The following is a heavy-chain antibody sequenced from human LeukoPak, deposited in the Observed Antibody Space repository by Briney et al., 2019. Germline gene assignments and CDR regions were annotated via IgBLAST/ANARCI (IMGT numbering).Heavy chain of an antibody. J-gene: IGHJ4*02. CDR1: GFTFSTYS. V-gene: IGHV3-21*01. CDR2: ISSSSSYI. Sequence: GGSLRLSCAAAGFTFSTYSMNWVRQAPGKGLEWVSSISSSSSYIYYADSVKGRFTISRDNAKNSLYLQMNSLRAEDTAVYYCARPLKTTVTTIGYWGQGTLVTVSS. CDR3: ARPLKTTVTTIGY. D-gene: IGHD4-17*01.